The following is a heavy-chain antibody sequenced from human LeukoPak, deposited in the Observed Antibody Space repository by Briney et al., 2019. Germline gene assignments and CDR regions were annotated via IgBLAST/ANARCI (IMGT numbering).Heavy chain of an antibody. D-gene: IGHD2-2*01. Sequence: GASVKVSCKPSGYTFTSYDINWVRQATGQGLEWMRWMNPNSGNTGYAQKFQGRVTITRNTSISTAYMELSSLRSEDTAVYYCARGRRTRYCSSTSCYYFDYWGQGTLVTVSS. CDR3: ARGRRTRYCSSTSCYYFDY. V-gene: IGHV1-8*03. CDR2: MNPNSGNT. CDR1: GYTFTSYD. J-gene: IGHJ4*02.